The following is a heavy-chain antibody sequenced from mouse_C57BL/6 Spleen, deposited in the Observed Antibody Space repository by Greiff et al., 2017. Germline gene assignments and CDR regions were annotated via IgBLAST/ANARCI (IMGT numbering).Heavy chain of an antibody. D-gene: IGHD1-1*01. V-gene: IGHV3-6*01. Sequence: EVKVEESGPGLVKPSQSLSLTCSVTGYSITSGYYWNWIRQFPGNKLEWMGYISYDGSNNYNPSLKNRISITRDTSKNQFFLKLNSVTTEDTATYYCARDYYGSSGHWGQGTTLTVSS. CDR2: ISYDGSN. J-gene: IGHJ2*01. CDR3: ARDYYGSSGH. CDR1: GYSITSGYY.